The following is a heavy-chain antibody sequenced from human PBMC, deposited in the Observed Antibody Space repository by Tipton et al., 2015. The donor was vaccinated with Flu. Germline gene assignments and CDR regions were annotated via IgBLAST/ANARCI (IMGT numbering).Heavy chain of an antibody. CDR3: TRDLLRYFDWLLHFDY. J-gene: IGHJ4*02. Sequence: SLRLSCTASGFTFGDYAMSWVRQAPGKGLEWVGFIRSKAYGGTTEYAASVKGRFTISRDDSKSIAYLQMNSLKTEDTAVYYCTRDLLRYFDWLLHFDYWGQGTLVTVSS. V-gene: IGHV3-49*04. CDR1: GFTFGDYA. D-gene: IGHD3-9*01. CDR2: IRSKAYGGTT.